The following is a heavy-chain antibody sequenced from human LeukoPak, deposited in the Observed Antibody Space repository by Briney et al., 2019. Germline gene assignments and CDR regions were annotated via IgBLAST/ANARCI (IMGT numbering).Heavy chain of an antibody. CDR3: ARMQEVRQSRYYYYYMDV. J-gene: IGHJ6*03. Sequence: PSETLSLTCTVSGGSISSYYWSWIRQPPGKGLEWIGYIYYSGSTNYNPSLKSRVTISVDTSKNQFSLKLSSVTAADTAVYYCARMQEVRQSRYYYYYMDVWGKGPTVTIPS. CDR2: IYYSGST. V-gene: IGHV4-59*01. D-gene: IGHD2-21*01. CDR1: GGSISSYY.